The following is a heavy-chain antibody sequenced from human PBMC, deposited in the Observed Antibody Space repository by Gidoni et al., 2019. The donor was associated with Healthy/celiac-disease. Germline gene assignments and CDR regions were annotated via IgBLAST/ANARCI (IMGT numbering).Heavy chain of an antibody. CDR2: IYYSGST. D-gene: IGHD3-22*01. CDR3: AVVDFNSGYYPMVDYYGMDV. V-gene: IGHV4-39*01. CDR1: GGSISSRSYS. J-gene: IGHJ6*02. Sequence: QLQLQESGPGLVKPSETLSLTCTVSGGSISSRSYSWGWIRQPPGKGLAWIGSIYYSGSTYYNPALKSRVTISVDTAKNQFSLKLSSVTAADTAVYYCAVVDFNSGYYPMVDYYGMDVWGQGTTVTVSS.